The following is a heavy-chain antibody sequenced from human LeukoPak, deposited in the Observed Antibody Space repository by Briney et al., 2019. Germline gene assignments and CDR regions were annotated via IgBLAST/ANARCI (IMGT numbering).Heavy chain of an antibody. CDR3: TRGSIAYYYMDV. CDR2: MYSGST. CDR1: GGSISSSSYY. J-gene: IGHJ6*03. Sequence: SETLSLTCTVSGGSISSSSYYWGWIRQPPGKGLEWIGSMYSGSTYYNPSLKSRVTISVDTSKNQFSLKLSSVTAADTAVYYCTRGSIAYYYMDVWGKGTTVTISS. D-gene: IGHD3-22*01. V-gene: IGHV4-39*07.